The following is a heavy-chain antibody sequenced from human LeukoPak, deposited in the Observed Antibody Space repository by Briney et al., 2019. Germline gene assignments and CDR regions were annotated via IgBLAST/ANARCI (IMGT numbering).Heavy chain of an antibody. J-gene: IGHJ3*02. V-gene: IGHV3-11*04. Sequence: GGSLRLSCAVSGFTFRDYYMSWIRQAPGKGLEWVSYISSGGRTIYYADSVKGRFTMSRDNAKNSLYLQMNSLRAEDTAVYYCARPVVAATTPDTFDIWGQGTMVTVSS. D-gene: IGHD2-15*01. CDR1: GFTFRDYY. CDR3: ARPVVAATTPDTFDI. CDR2: ISSGGRTI.